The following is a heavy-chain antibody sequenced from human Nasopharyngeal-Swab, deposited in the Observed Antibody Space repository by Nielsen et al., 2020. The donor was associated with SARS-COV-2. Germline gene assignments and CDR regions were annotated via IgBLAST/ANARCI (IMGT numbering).Heavy chain of an antibody. CDR1: GGSISSYY. CDR2: IYYSGST. Sequence: SETLSLTCTASGGSISSYYWSWIRQPPGKGLEWIGCIYYSGSTNYNPSLKSRVTISVDTSKNQFSLKLSSVTAADTAVYYCARHTNYDYVWGSYRPHDAFDIWGQGTMVTVSS. V-gene: IGHV4-59*08. CDR3: ARHTNYDYVWGSYRPHDAFDI. D-gene: IGHD3-16*02. J-gene: IGHJ3*02.